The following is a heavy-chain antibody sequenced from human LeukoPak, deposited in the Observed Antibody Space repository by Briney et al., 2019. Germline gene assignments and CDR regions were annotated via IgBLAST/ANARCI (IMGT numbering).Heavy chain of an antibody. CDR3: ARDSSSWAYYYYYMDV. CDR1: GYTFTSYG. D-gene: IGHD6-13*01. J-gene: IGHJ6*03. V-gene: IGHV1-18*01. CDR2: ISAYNGNT. Sequence: VASVTVSCKASGYTFTSYGISWVRQAPGQGLEGMGWISAYNGNTNYAQKLQGRVTITTDTSTSTAYMELRSLRSDDTAVYYCARDSSSWAYYYYYMDVWGKGTTVTVSS.